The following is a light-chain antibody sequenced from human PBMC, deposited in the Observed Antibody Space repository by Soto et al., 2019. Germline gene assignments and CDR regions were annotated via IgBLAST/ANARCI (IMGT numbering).Light chain of an antibody. CDR1: QSIYSN. J-gene: IGKJ1*01. Sequence: EIVLTQSPATLSVSPGERATLSYRASQSIYSNLAWYQQKPGQAPRLLIYGASTRATGIPARFSGSGSETEFTLTISSLQSEDFAVYYCQQYNNWPRTFGQGTKVDIK. V-gene: IGKV3-15*01. CDR3: QQYNNWPRT. CDR2: GAS.